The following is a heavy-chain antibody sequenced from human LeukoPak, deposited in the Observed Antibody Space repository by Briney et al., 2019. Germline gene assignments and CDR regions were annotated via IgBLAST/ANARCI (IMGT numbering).Heavy chain of an antibody. CDR2: IYSDGST. J-gene: IGHJ4*02. Sequence: PGGSLRLSCAVSGFTVSNNYMSWVRQAPGKGPEWVSLIYSDGSTFYADSVKGRFTISRDNSKNTLYLQMNSLRVEDTAVYYCASCSGGSCYSGVYWGQGTLVTVSS. CDR1: GFTVSNNY. CDR3: ASCSGGSCYSGVY. D-gene: IGHD2-15*01. V-gene: IGHV3-66*01.